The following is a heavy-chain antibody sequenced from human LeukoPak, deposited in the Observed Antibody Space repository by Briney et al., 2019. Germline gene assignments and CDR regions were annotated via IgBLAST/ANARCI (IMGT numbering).Heavy chain of an antibody. CDR3: VRSVVVPAAPPYYYGMDV. CDR2: INSDGSST. J-gene: IGHJ6*02. Sequence: GGSLRLSCAASEFTFSSYWMHWVRQAPGKGLVWVSRINSDGSSTSYADSVKGRFTISRDNAKNTLYLQMNSLRAEDTAVYYCVRSVVVPAAPPYYYGMDVWGQGTTVTVSS. V-gene: IGHV3-74*01. D-gene: IGHD2-2*01. CDR1: EFTFSSYW.